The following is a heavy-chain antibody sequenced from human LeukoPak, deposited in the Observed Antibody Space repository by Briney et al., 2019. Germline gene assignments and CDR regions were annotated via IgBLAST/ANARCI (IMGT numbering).Heavy chain of an antibody. Sequence: AGGSLRLSCAASGFTVSSNYMSWVRQAPGKGLEWVSVIYSGGSTYYADSVKGRFTISRDNSKNTLYLQMNSLRAEDTAVYYCARDPLWFGELLSSSWGQGTLVTVSS. CDR1: GFTVSSNY. CDR2: IYSGGST. CDR3: ARDPLWFGELLSSS. V-gene: IGHV3-66*01. D-gene: IGHD3-10*01. J-gene: IGHJ5*02.